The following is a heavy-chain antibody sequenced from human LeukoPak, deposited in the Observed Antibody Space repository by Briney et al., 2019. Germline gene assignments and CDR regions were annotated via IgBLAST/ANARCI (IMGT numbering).Heavy chain of an antibody. J-gene: IGHJ5*02. V-gene: IGHV4-61*02. CDR1: GASISSGSYY. CDR2: IYSSGSI. CDR3: ARDRGSSVVAFWFDP. Sequence: SETLSLTCTVSGASISSGSYYWSWIRQPAGKGLEWIGRIYSSGSINYNPSLKSRVTISVDTSKNQFSLKLSFVTAADTAVYYCARDRGSSVVAFWFDPWGPGTLVTVSS. D-gene: IGHD6-6*01.